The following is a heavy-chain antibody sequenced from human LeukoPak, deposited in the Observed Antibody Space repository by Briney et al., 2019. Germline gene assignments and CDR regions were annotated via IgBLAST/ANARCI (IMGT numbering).Heavy chain of an antibody. J-gene: IGHJ3*02. CDR1: GFTFSNAW. D-gene: IGHD3-9*01. Sequence: PGGSLRLSCAASGFTFSNAWMSWVRQAPGKGLEWVGRIKSKTDGGTTDYAAPVKGRFTISRDDSKNTLYLQMNSLKTEDTAVYYCTRRLRYFDWLYPDDAFDIWGQGTMVTVSS. V-gene: IGHV3-15*01. CDR2: IKSKTDGGTT. CDR3: TRRLRYFDWLYPDDAFDI.